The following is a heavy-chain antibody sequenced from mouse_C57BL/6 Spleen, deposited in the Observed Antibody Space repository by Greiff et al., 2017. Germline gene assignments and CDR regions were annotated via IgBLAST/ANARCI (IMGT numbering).Heavy chain of an antibody. Sequence: QVQLQQPGAELVRPGSSVKLSCKASGYTFTSYWMHWVKHRPIQGLEWIGNIDPSDSETHYNQKFKDKATLTVDKSSSTAYMQLSSLTSEDSAVYYCARRGTGTYFDYWGQGTTLTVSS. CDR3: ARRGTGTYFDY. CDR2: IDPSDSET. V-gene: IGHV1-52*01. CDR1: GYTFTSYW. D-gene: IGHD4-1*01. J-gene: IGHJ2*01.